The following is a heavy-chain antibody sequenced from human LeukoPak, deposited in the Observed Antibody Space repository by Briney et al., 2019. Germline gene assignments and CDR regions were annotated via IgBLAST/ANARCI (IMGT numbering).Heavy chain of an antibody. CDR3: AREDRRYRSSTSCHRYFDY. CDR1: GFTFSSYS. D-gene: IGHD2-2*01. V-gene: IGHV3-21*01. J-gene: IGHJ4*02. Sequence: PGGSLRLSCAASGFTFSSYSMNWVRQAPGKGLEWVSSISSSSSYIYYADSVKGRFTISRDNAKNSLYLQMNSLRAEDTAVYYCAREDRRYRSSTSCHRYFDYWGQGTLVTVSS. CDR2: ISSSSSYI.